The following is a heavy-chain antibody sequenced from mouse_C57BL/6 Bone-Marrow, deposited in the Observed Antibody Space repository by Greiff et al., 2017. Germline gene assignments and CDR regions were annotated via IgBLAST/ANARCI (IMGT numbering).Heavy chain of an antibody. J-gene: IGHJ4*01. CDR2: INPNNGGT. CDR1: GYTFTDYY. D-gene: IGHD1-1*01. CDR3: ARIPGGYYGSSCYSMDY. V-gene: IGHV1-26*01. Sequence: VQLQQSGPELVKPGASVKISCKASGYTFTDYYMNWVKQSHGKSLEWIGDINPNNGGTSYNQKFKGKATLTVDKSSSTAYMELRSLTSEDSAVXYCARIPGGYYGSSCYSMDYWGQGTSVTVSS.